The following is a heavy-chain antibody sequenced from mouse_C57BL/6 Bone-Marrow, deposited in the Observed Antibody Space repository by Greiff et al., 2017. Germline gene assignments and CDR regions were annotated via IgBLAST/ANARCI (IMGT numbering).Heavy chain of an antibody. CDR1: GYTFTDYE. CDR3: SRFRDNGIGADY. D-gene: IGHD3-3*01. V-gene: IGHV1-15*01. Sequence: VQLQESGAELVRPGASVTLSCKASGYTFTDYEMHWVKQTPVHGLEWIGAIDPETGGTAYNQKFKGKATLTADKSSSTAYMELRGLTSQDSAVYYCSRFRDNGIGADYWGQGTTLTVSS. J-gene: IGHJ2*01. CDR2: IDPETGGT.